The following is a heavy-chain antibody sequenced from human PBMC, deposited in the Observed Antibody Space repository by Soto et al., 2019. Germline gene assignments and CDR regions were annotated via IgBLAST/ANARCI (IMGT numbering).Heavy chain of an antibody. CDR2: INHSGST. J-gene: IGHJ4*02. CDR3: ARARYYYDSSGYYIY. CDR1: GGSFSGYY. V-gene: IGHV4-34*01. D-gene: IGHD3-22*01. Sequence: SETLSLTCAVYGGSFSGYYWSWVRQPPGKGLEWIGEINHSGSTNYNPSLKSRVTISVDTSKNQFSLKLSSVTAADTAVYYCARARYYYDSSGYYIYWGQGTLVTVSS.